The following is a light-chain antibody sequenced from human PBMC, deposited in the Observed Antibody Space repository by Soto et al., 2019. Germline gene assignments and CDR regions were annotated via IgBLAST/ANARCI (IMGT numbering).Light chain of an antibody. CDR1: LSVSVY. CDR3: HQRQYWPPIT. CDR2: DAS. V-gene: IGKV3-11*01. J-gene: IGKJ5*01. Sequence: VVLTQSPATLSLSPGERATLSCRTSLSVSVYLDWYQQKPGQAPRLLISDASNRATGIPARFSGSGSGTEFTLTISSLEPEDFAVYYCHQRQYWPPITFGQGTRLEIK.